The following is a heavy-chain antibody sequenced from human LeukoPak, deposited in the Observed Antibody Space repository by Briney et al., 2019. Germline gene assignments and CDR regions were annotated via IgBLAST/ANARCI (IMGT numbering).Heavy chain of an antibody. CDR2: ISSSGSTI. J-gene: IGHJ4*02. CDR3: ARDASGSFYDY. CDR1: GFTFSDYY. Sequence: GGSLRLSCAASGFTFSDYYMSWIRQAPGKGLEGVSYISSSGSTIYYADSVKGRFTISRDNAKNSLYLQMDSLRVEDTAMYYCARDASGSFYDYWGQGTLVTVSS. D-gene: IGHD1-26*01. V-gene: IGHV3-11*04.